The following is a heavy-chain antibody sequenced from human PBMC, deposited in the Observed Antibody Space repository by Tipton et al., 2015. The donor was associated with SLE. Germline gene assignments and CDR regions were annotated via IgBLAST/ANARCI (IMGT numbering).Heavy chain of an antibody. Sequence: TLSLTCAVYGGSFSDHYWSWIRQTPGRGLELIGEIFHTGSTNYNTALQSRATISLDTSQTHFSLTLKSETAADTAVYFCARGLPTWGAYVHFDSWGQGSLVTVSS. V-gene: IGHV4-34*01. CDR2: IFHTGST. CDR3: ARGLPTWGAYVHFDS. D-gene: IGHD7-27*01. CDR1: GGSFSDHY. J-gene: IGHJ4*02.